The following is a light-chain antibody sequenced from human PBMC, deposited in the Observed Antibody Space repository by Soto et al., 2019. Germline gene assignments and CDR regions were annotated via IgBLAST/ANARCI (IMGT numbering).Light chain of an antibody. J-gene: IGKJ1*01. CDR2: GAS. CDR3: QQYGSSPST. Sequence: EIVLTQSPGTLSLSPGERATLSCRASQSVSSNYITWYQQKPGQAPRRLIFGASSRATVIPDRFSGSGSGTDFTLTISRLEPEDFAVYYCQQYGSSPSTFGQGTKVEIK. CDR1: QSVSSNY. V-gene: IGKV3-20*01.